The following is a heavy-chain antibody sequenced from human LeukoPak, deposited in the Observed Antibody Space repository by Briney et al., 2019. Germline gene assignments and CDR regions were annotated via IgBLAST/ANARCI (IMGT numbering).Heavy chain of an antibody. CDR1: GFTFSSYA. V-gene: IGHV3-23*01. Sequence: GGSLRLSCAASGFTFSSYAMSWVRQAPGKGLEWVSAISGSGGSTCYADSVKGRFTISRDNSKNTQYLQMNSLRAEDTAVYYCAKVDSGGSGSQNYYYYGMDVWGQGTTVTVSS. D-gene: IGHD3-10*01. J-gene: IGHJ6*02. CDR2: ISGSGGST. CDR3: AKVDSGGSGSQNYYYYGMDV.